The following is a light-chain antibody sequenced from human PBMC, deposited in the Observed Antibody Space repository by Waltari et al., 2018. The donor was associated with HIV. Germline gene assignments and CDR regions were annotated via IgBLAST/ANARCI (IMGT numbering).Light chain of an antibody. V-gene: IGLV1-36*01. CDR1: SSNIENNA. Sequence: QSVLTQPPSVSEAPRQRVTISCSGSSSNIENNADNWYQQVPGKAPKLLIYYDDLLSSGGSDRFSGSKSGTSASLAIRGLQSEDEADYYCAAWDDSLNGYVFGSGTKVTVL. J-gene: IGLJ1*01. CDR2: YDD. CDR3: AAWDDSLNGYV.